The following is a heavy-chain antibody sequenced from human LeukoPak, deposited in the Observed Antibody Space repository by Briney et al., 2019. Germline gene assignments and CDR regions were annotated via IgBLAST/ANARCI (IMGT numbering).Heavy chain of an antibody. CDR1: GYSFTSYW. CDR2: IYPGDSDT. Sequence: GESLKISCKGSGYSFTSYWIGWVGQMPGKGLEWMGIIYPGDSDTRYSPSFQGQVTISADKSISTAYLQWSSLKASNTAMYYCTRLMSSGYYPPSYFDYWGQGTLVTVSS. D-gene: IGHD3-22*01. J-gene: IGHJ4*02. CDR3: TRLMSSGYYPPSYFDY. V-gene: IGHV5-51*01.